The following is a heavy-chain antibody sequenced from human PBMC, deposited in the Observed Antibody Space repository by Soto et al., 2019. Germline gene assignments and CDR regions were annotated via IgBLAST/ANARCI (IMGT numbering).Heavy chain of an antibody. CDR1: GFTFDDYG. CDR2: INWNGGST. J-gene: IGHJ3*02. D-gene: IGHD4-4*01. V-gene: IGHV3-20*01. CDR3: ARVRGADYIDAFDI. Sequence: EVQLVESGGGVVRPGGSLRLSCAASGFTFDDYGMSWVRQAPGKGLEWVSGINWNGGSTGYADSVTVRFTISRDNAKNSLYLQMNSLRAEDTALYHCARVRGADYIDAFDIWGQGTMVTVSS.